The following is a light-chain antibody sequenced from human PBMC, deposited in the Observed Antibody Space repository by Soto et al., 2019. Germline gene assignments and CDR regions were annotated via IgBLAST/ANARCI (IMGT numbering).Light chain of an antibody. CDR3: QSYDSSLSGSV. Sequence: QSVLTQPPSVSGAPGQRVTIACTGSRSNIGAGYVVHWYQQLPGTPPKLLIYGNSNRPSGVPDRFSGSKSGTSASLAITGLQAEDEADYYCQSYDSSLSGSVFGGGTKVTVL. CDR2: GNS. V-gene: IGLV1-40*01. CDR1: RSNIGAGYV. J-gene: IGLJ2*01.